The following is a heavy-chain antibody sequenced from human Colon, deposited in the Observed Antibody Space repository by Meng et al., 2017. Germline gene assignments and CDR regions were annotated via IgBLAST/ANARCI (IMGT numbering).Heavy chain of an antibody. J-gene: IGHJ5*01. Sequence: GESLKISCKTSGYSFTTYWIAWVRQVPGKGLEWMGMIFPGDSATRFSPSVQGQATLSVDKSISTAYLQWSSLKASDTGIYYCARLSYYYDTSGYYNAWFDPWGQGTRVTVAS. CDR2: IFPGDSAT. CDR1: GYSFTTYW. V-gene: IGHV5-51*01. D-gene: IGHD3-22*01. CDR3: ARLSYYYDTSGYYNAWFDP.